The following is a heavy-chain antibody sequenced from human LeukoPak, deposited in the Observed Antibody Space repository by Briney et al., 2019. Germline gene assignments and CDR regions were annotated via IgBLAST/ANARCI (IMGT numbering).Heavy chain of an antibody. CDR2: FDPEDGET. CDR3: ATLYDSSGYYYDY. D-gene: IGHD3-22*01. CDR1: GYTLTELS. J-gene: IGHJ4*02. Sequence: ASVKVSCKVSGYTLTELSMHWVRQAPGKGLEWMGGFDPEDGETIYAQKFQGRVTMTEDISTDTAYMKLSSLRSEDTAVYYCATLYDSSGYYYDYWGQGTLVTVSS. V-gene: IGHV1-24*01.